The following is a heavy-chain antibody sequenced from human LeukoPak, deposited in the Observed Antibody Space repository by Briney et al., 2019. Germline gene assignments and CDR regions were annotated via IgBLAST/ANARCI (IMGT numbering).Heavy chain of an antibody. D-gene: IGHD6-13*01. CDR2: ISSSGSTI. Sequence: PGGSLRLSCAASGFTFSDYYMSWIRQAPGKGLEWVSYISSSGSTIYYADSVKGRFTISRDNAKNSLYLQMNSLRAEDTAVYYCGRESQVAAAGTVDYWGQGTLVTVSS. CDR3: GRESQVAAAGTVDY. V-gene: IGHV3-11*04. J-gene: IGHJ4*02. CDR1: GFTFSDYY.